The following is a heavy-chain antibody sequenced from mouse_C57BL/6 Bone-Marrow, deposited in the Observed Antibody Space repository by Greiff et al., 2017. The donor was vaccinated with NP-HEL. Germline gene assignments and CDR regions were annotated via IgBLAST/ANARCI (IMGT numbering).Heavy chain of an antibody. CDR1: GYTFTNYW. CDR2: IHPNSGST. D-gene: IGHD1-1*01. Sequence: QVQLQQSGAELVRPGTSVKMSCKASGYTFTNYWIGWAKQRPGHGLEWIGMIHPNSGSTNYNEKFKSKATLTVDKSSSTAYMQLSSLTSEDSAVYYCAGLRSYAMDYWGQGTSVTVSS. V-gene: IGHV1-63*01. CDR3: AGLRSYAMDY. J-gene: IGHJ4*01.